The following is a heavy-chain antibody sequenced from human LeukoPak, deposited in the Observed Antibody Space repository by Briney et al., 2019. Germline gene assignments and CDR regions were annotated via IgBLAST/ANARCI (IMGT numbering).Heavy chain of an antibody. V-gene: IGHV1-2*02. Sequence: ASVKVSCKASGYTFTGYYMHWVRQAPGQGLEWMGWINPNSGSTNYAQKFQGRVTMTRDTSISTAYMKLRSLRSDDTAVYYCARSGRCSGGSCRGYYYYYMDVWGKGTTVTVSS. J-gene: IGHJ6*03. CDR3: ARSGRCSGGSCRGYYYYYMDV. D-gene: IGHD2-15*01. CDR2: INPNSGST. CDR1: GYTFTGYY.